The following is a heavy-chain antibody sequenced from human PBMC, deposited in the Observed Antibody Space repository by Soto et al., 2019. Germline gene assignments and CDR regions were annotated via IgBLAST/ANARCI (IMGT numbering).Heavy chain of an antibody. D-gene: IGHD3-10*01. CDR1: GYSFTSYW. Sequence: GESLKISCKGSGYSFTSYWIGWVRQMPGKRLEWMGIIYPGDSDTRYSPSFQGQVTISADKSISTAYLQWGSLKASDTAMYYCAGGGVRGVITRTRDYYGMDVWGQGTTVTVSS. CDR3: AGGGVRGVITRTRDYYGMDV. J-gene: IGHJ6*02. CDR2: IYPGDSDT. V-gene: IGHV5-51*01.